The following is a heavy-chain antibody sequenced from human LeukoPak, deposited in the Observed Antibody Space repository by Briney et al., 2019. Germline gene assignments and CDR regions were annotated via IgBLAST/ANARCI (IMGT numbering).Heavy chain of an antibody. Sequence: GGSLRLSCAASGFIVSNNYLSWVRQGPGKGLEWISAIYSGGSTYYADSVKGRFTVSRDNSKNTLYLQMNSLRAEDTAVYYCARDGREAAHAFDIWGQGTLVTVSS. V-gene: IGHV3-66*01. CDR3: ARDGREAAHAFDI. J-gene: IGHJ4*02. CDR1: GFIVSNNY. D-gene: IGHD6-6*01. CDR2: IYSGGST.